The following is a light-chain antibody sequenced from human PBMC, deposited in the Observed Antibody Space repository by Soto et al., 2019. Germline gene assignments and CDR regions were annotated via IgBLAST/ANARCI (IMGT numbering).Light chain of an antibody. CDR2: AAS. V-gene: IGKV1-39*01. CDR1: QSISTY. CDR3: QQYETFSGT. J-gene: IGKJ1*01. Sequence: DIQVIQSPPSLSASVGETITITCRASQSISTYLNWYQQKPGKAPKLLIYAASSLQSGVPSRFSGSGSGTTFTLTIASLQPDDFATYYCQQYETFSGTFGPGTKVDIK.